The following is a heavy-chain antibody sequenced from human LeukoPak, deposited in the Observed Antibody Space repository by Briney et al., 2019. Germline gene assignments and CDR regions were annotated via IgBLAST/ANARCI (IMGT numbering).Heavy chain of an antibody. V-gene: IGHV3-21*01. D-gene: IGHD3-10*01. CDR1: GFTFSSYS. J-gene: IGHJ4*02. Sequence: PGGSLRLSCAASGFTFSSYSMNWVRQAPGKGLEWVSSISSSSSYIYYADSLKGRFTISRDNSKNSLFLQMNRLRVEDTAMYYCTRLSAMLRGPEPIYYFDSWGQGTLVTVSS. CDR2: ISSSSSYI. CDR3: TRLSAMLRGPEPIYYFDS.